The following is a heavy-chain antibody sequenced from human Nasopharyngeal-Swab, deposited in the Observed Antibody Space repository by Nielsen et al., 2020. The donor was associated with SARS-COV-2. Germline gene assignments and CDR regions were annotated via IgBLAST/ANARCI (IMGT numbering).Heavy chain of an antibody. D-gene: IGHD4-17*01. J-gene: IGHJ3*02. CDR3: ATAEGLSTVTTGIAFDI. CDR1: GYSFTSYW. CDR2: IYPGDSDT. V-gene: IGHV5-51*01. Sequence: GESLKISCKGSGYSFTSYWIGWVRQMPGKGLEWIGIIYPGDSDTRYSPSFQGQVTISADKSISTAYLQWSSLKASDTAMYYCATAEGLSTVTTGIAFDIWGQGTMVTVSS.